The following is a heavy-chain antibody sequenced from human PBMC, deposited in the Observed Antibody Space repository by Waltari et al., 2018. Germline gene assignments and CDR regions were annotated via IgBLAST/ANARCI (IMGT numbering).Heavy chain of an antibody. J-gene: IGHJ4*02. Sequence: VQLVESGGGLVQPGGSLRLSCAASGFTFTGYYMHWVRQAPGQGLEWMGRINPNSGGTNYAQKFQGRVTITRDTSARTADMELSSLRSEDTAVYYCARSVDTAMVPRYWGQGTLVTVSS. CDR3: ARSVDTAMVPRY. CDR1: GFTFTGYY. V-gene: IGHV1-2*06. CDR2: INPNSGGT. D-gene: IGHD5-18*01.